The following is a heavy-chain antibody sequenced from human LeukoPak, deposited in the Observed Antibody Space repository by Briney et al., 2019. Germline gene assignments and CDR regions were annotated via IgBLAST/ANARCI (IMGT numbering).Heavy chain of an antibody. D-gene: IGHD4-23*01. CDR3: ARTHYGGNSYYYYYGMDV. Sequence: GRSLRLSCAASVFTFSSYAIHWVRQAPGKGLEWVAVISYDGSNKYYADSVKGRFTISRDNSKNTLYLQMNSLRAEDTAVYCCARTHYGGNSYYYYYGMDVWGQGTTVTVSS. CDR2: ISYDGSNK. V-gene: IGHV3-30-3*01. CDR1: VFTFSSYA. J-gene: IGHJ6*02.